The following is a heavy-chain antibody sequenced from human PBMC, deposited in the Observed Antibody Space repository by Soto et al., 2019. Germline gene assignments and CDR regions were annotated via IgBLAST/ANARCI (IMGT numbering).Heavy chain of an antibody. CDR2: MNPNSGNT. D-gene: IGHD2-2*01. V-gene: IGHV1-8*01. CDR3: ARAKGFIVVVPAVYYMDV. J-gene: IGHJ6*03. CDR1: GYTFTSYD. Sequence: ASVKVSCKASGYTFTSYDINWVRQATGQGLEWMGWMNPNSGNTGYAQKFQGRVTMTRNTSISTAYTELSSLRSEDTAVYYCARAKGFIVVVPAVYYMDVWGKGTTVTVSS.